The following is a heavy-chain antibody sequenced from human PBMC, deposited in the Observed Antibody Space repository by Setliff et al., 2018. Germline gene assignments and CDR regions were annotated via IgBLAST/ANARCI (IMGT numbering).Heavy chain of an antibody. J-gene: IGHJ5*02. Sequence: SETLSLTCAVYGESFDNHYWTWIRQPPGERLEWIGEINHRGFTDYKPSLKSRLTMSVDTSRNQFSLKLSSVTAADTAVYYCARGGSLFDPWGQGTLVTVSS. V-gene: IGHV4-34*01. CDR1: GESFDNHY. CDR2: INHRGFT. CDR3: ARGGSLFDP.